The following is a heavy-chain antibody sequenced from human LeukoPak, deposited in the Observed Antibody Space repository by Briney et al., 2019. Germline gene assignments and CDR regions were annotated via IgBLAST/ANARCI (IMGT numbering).Heavy chain of an antibody. CDR1: GFTFSSYE. D-gene: IGHD3-10*01. Sequence: GGSLSLSCTASGFTFSSYEMNWVRQAPGKGLEWVSYISSSGSTIYYADSVKGRFTISRDNAKNSLYLRMNSLRAEDTAVYYWAGGARFGDHKGNWFDPWGQGNLV. V-gene: IGHV3-48*03. CDR2: ISSSGSTI. CDR3: AGGARFGDHKGNWFDP. J-gene: IGHJ5*02.